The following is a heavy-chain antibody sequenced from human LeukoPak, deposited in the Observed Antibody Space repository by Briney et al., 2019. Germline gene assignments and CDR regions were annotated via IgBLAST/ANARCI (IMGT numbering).Heavy chain of an antibody. J-gene: IGHJ3*02. D-gene: IGHD3-22*01. CDR2: INHSGST. Sequence: SETLSLTCAVYGGSFSGYYWSWIRQPPGKGLEWIGEINHSGSTNYNPSLKSRVTISVDTSKNQFSLKLSSVTAANTAVYYCARQDGNYYDGSGYYAFDIWGQGTMVTVSS. CDR1: GGSFSGYY. CDR3: ARQDGNYYDGSGYYAFDI. V-gene: IGHV4-34*01.